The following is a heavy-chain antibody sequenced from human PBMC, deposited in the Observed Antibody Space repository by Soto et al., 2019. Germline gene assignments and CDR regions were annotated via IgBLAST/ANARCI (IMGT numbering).Heavy chain of an antibody. CDR2: IWYDGSNK. CDR1: GFTFSSYG. Sequence: GGSLRLSCAASGFTFSSYGMHWVRQAPGKGLEWVAVIWYDGSNKYYADSVKGRFTISRDNSKNTLYLQMNSLRAEDTDVYYCARDGRWTYSSSGPRPTTYFDYWGQGTLVTVSS. D-gene: IGHD6-13*01. V-gene: IGHV3-33*01. J-gene: IGHJ4*02. CDR3: ARDGRWTYSSSGPRPTTYFDY.